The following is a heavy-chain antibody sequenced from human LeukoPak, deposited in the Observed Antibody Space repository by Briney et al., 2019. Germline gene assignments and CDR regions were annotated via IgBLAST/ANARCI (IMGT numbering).Heavy chain of an antibody. J-gene: IGHJ4*02. CDR3: ARDFESGASVFDN. D-gene: IGHD1-26*01. CDR1: GFTVSSSY. Sequence: PGGSLRLSRAASGFTVSSSYMSWVRQAPGKGLEWVSIIHRGGNTYYADYVKGRFTISRDTSKNTLYLQMSGLRAEDTAVYYCARDFESGASVFDNWGQGTLVTVSS. V-gene: IGHV3-66*01. CDR2: IHRGGNT.